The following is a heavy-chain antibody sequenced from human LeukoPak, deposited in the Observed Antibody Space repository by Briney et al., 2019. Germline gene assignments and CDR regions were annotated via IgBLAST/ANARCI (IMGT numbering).Heavy chain of an antibody. Sequence: GGSLRLSCSASGFTFSTYGMHWVRQTPGKGLEWVAFIRFDGSNKYYADSVKGRFTISRDNSKNTLYLQMNSLRAEDTAVYYCAKDQYYPYYFDYWGQGTLVTVSS. V-gene: IGHV3-30*02. J-gene: IGHJ4*02. D-gene: IGHD1-26*01. CDR1: GFTFSTYG. CDR3: AKDQYYPYYFDY. CDR2: IRFDGSNK.